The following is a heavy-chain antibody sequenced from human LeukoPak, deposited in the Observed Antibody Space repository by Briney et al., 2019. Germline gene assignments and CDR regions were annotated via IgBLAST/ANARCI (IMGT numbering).Heavy chain of an antibody. J-gene: IGHJ4*02. CDR1: GYTFTSYY. CDR2: INPSGGST. CDR3: ARDGANKWELRVGFDY. Sequence: GASVKVSCKASGYTFTSYYMHWVRQAPGQGLEWMGIINPSGGSTSYAQKFQGRVTMTRDTSTSTVYMELSSLRSEDTAVYYCARDGANKWELRVGFDYWGQGTLSPSPQ. D-gene: IGHD1-26*01. V-gene: IGHV1-46*01.